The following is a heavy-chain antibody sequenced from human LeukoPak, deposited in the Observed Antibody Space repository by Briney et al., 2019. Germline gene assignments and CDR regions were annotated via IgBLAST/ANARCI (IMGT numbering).Heavy chain of an antibody. CDR3: AKARSGYYDSSGYFDY. Sequence: GGSLRLSCAASGFTFSSYAMSWVRQAPGKGLEWVSAISGSGGSTYYADSVKGRFTISRDNSKNTLYLQMNSLRAEDTAVYYCAKARSGYYDSSGYFDYWGQGTLVTVSS. J-gene: IGHJ4*02. V-gene: IGHV3-23*01. D-gene: IGHD3-22*01. CDR1: GFTFSSYA. CDR2: ISGSGGST.